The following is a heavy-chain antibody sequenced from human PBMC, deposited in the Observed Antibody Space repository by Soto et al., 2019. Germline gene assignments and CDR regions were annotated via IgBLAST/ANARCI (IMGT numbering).Heavy chain of an antibody. Sequence: SETLSLTCTVSGGSISSYYWSWIRQPPGKGLEWIGYSYYSGSTNYNPSLKSRVTISVDTSKNQFCLNLSSVTAADTAVYYCARARTQEPYYSSYNGMDVWGQGTTVTASS. CDR1: GGSISSYY. CDR3: ARARTQEPYYSSYNGMDV. J-gene: IGHJ6*02. CDR2: SYYSGST. D-gene: IGHD1-26*01. V-gene: IGHV4-59*01.